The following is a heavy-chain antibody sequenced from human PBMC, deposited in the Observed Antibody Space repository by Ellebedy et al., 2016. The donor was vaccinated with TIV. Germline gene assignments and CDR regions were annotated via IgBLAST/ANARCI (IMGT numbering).Heavy chain of an antibody. CDR3: ARRPGADAGTAFDY. CDR2: VYWDDDK. D-gene: IGHD6-13*01. Sequence: SGPTLVKPTQTLTLACSVSGFSVTSSGVSVSWIRQPPGRALEWPALVYWDDDKRYSPSLKSRLTITRDISKNQVVLTMTNMEPVDTATYYCARRPGADAGTAFDYWGKGTQVTVSS. CDR1: GFSVTSSGVS. J-gene: IGHJ4*02. V-gene: IGHV2-5*02.